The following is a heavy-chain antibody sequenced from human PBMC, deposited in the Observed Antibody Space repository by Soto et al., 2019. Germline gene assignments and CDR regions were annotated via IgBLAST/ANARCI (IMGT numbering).Heavy chain of an antibody. Sequence: PGGSLRLSCEASGFTFDTFAMNWVRQAPGKGLEWVSGISSSGDITYYADSVQGRLTIFRDNSRNTLYLQMNSLRAEDTAIYHCARDQNLLDWIFSGPMDVWGKGTTVTVSS. CDR3: ARDQNLLDWIFSGPMDV. CDR2: ISSSGDIT. CDR1: GFTFDTFA. D-gene: IGHD3-3*01. J-gene: IGHJ6*04. V-gene: IGHV3-23*01.